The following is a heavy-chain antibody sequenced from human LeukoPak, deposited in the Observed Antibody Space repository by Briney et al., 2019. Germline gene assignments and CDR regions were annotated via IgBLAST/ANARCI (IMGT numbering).Heavy chain of an antibody. CDR3: AKDPFLWFGDHNFDY. CDR1: GFTFSSYA. V-gene: IGHV3-23*01. D-gene: IGHD3-10*01. Sequence: GGSLRLSCAASGFTFSSYAMSWVRQAPGKGLEWVSAISGSGGSTYYADSVKGRFTISRDKSKNTLYLQMNSLRAEDTAVYYCAKDPFLWFGDHNFDYWGQGTLVTVSS. CDR2: ISGSGGST. J-gene: IGHJ4*02.